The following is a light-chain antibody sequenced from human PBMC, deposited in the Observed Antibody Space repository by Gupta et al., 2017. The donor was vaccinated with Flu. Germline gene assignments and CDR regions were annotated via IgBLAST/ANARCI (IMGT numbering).Light chain of an antibody. J-gene: IGLJ3*02. CDR1: SSDIGAYNY. V-gene: IGLV2-14*01. Sequence: QSALTQPASVSGSPGQSITISCTGTSSDIGAYNYVSWYQQHPNKAPKLMIYEVSNRPSGFSNRFSGSKSGYTASLTISGLQAEDEADYYCSSYTGSGTVFGGGTKVAVL. CDR2: EVS. CDR3: SSYTGSGTV.